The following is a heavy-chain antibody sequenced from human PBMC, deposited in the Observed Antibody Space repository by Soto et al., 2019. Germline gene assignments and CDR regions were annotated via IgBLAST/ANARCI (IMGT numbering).Heavy chain of an antibody. CDR2: IGGSGGST. J-gene: IGHJ3*02. Sequence: HPGGSLRLSCAASGFTFSSYAMTWVRQAPGKGLEWVSTIGGSGGSTYYADSVKGRYTVSRDNSKDTLYLQMNSLRAEDTAVYYCAKDSYYYDTSGYYSWDAFDIWGQGTMVTVSS. CDR1: GFTFSSYA. CDR3: AKDSYYYDTSGYYSWDAFDI. D-gene: IGHD3-22*01. V-gene: IGHV3-23*01.